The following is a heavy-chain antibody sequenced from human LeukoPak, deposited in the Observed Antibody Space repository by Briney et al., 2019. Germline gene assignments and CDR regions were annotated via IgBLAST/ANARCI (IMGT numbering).Heavy chain of an antibody. CDR2: ISTTGDST. CDR3: ARDVSPQLWLSPDY. Sequence: GGSLRLSCAASGFTFSSYAMSWVRQAPGKGLEWVSGISTTGDSTYFADSVKGRFTISRDNSKNTLYLQMNSLRAEDTAVYYCARDVSPQLWLSPDYWGQGTLVTVSS. CDR1: GFTFSSYA. V-gene: IGHV3-23*01. J-gene: IGHJ4*02. D-gene: IGHD5-18*01.